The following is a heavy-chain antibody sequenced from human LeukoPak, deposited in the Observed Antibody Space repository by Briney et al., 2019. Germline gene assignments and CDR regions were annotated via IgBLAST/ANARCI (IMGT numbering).Heavy chain of an antibody. CDR3: ARGGSSSSPFFDY. D-gene: IGHD6-13*01. Sequence: PGGSLRLSCAASGFTFSSYAMHWVRQAPGKGLEWVAVISYDGSNKYYADSVKGRFTISRDNSKNTLYLQMNSLRAEDTAVYYCARGGSSSSPFFDYWGQGTLVTVSS. CDR2: ISYDGSNK. CDR1: GFTFSSYA. V-gene: IGHV3-30-3*01. J-gene: IGHJ4*02.